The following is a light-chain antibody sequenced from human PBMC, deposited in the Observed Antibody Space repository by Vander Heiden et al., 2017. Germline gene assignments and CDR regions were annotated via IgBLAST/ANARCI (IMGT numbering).Light chain of an antibody. Sequence: SYELTQPPSVSVSPGQTARLTCSGDALPPQYAFWYQQKPGQAPVLVMYKDSERSSGIPDRFSGSSSGTTVTLTISGVQAEDESDYYCQSADSSGADVVFGGGTKLTVL. CDR2: KDS. CDR3: QSADSSGADVV. V-gene: IGLV3-25*03. J-gene: IGLJ2*01. CDR1: ALPPQY.